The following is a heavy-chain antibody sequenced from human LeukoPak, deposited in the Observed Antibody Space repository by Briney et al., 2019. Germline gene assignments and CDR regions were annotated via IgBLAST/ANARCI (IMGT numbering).Heavy chain of an antibody. Sequence: GGSLRLSCAASGFTFSSYSMNWVRQAPGKGLEWVSSISSSSSYIYYADSVKGRFTISRDNAKNSLYLQMNSLRAEDTAVYYCAKDNRKSRITMIVVVTPPDAFDIWGQGTMVTVSS. D-gene: IGHD3-22*01. V-gene: IGHV3-21*04. CDR2: ISSSSSYI. J-gene: IGHJ3*02. CDR1: GFTFSSYS. CDR3: AKDNRKSRITMIVVVTPPDAFDI.